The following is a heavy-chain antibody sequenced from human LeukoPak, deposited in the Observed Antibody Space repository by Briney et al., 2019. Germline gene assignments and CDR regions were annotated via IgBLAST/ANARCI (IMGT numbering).Heavy chain of an antibody. Sequence: SETLSLTRTVSGGSISSYYWSWIRQPPGKGLEWIGYIYYSGSTNYNPSLKSRVTISVDTSKNQFSLKLSSVTAADTAVYYCARGGGGYYYDSSGSYFDYWGKGTLVTVSS. CDR3: ARGGGGYYYDSSGSYFDY. D-gene: IGHD3-22*01. CDR2: IYYSGST. J-gene: IGHJ4*02. CDR1: GGSISSYY. V-gene: IGHV4-59*01.